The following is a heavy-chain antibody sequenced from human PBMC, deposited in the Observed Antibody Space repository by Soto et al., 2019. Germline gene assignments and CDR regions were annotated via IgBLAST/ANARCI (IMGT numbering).Heavy chain of an antibody. Sequence: QVHLMQSGAEVKKPGSSVKVSCKASGGSFPSDTISWVRQAPGQGLEWLGGIVPVFGTPNHAQKFQGRVTISADGSTNTAYMELTSLRPEDTAVYYCTRPSSGYYHDAFDIWGQGTLVTVSS. CDR1: GGSFPSDT. J-gene: IGHJ3*02. CDR3: TRPSSGYYHDAFDI. D-gene: IGHD3-22*01. CDR2: IVPVFGTP. V-gene: IGHV1-69*01.